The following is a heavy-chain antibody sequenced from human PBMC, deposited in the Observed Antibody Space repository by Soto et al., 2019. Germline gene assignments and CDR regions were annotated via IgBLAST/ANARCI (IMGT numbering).Heavy chain of an antibody. D-gene: IGHD1-26*01. J-gene: IGHJ3*01. CDR1: GFTFSTHW. V-gene: IGHV3-7*05. CDR2: INLDGSER. CDR3: ASSPYGAVGAFDF. Sequence: GGSLRLSCAASGFTFSTHWMSWVRQAPGKGLQWVANINLDGSERYYLDSVKGRFTISRDNAKNTLYLQMNSLRAEDTAVYYCASSPYGAVGAFDFWGQGTMVTVSS.